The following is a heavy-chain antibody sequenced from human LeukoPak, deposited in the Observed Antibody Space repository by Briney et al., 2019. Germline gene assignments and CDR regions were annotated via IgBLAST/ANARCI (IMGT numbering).Heavy chain of an antibody. V-gene: IGHV4-30-2*01. J-gene: IGHJ4*02. CDR2: IYHSGST. D-gene: IGHD4-17*01. CDR1: GGSISSGGYS. Sequence: SGTLSLTCAVSGGSISSGGYSWSWIRQPPGTGLEWIGYIYHSGSTYYNPSLKSRVTISVDRSKNQFSLKLSSVTAADTAVYYCARTRATVTDYWGQGTLVTVSS. CDR3: ARTRATVTDY.